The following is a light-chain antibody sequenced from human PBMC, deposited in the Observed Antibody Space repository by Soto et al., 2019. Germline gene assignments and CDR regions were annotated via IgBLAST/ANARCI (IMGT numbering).Light chain of an antibody. V-gene: IGKV1-12*01. CDR1: QGVGGW. J-gene: IGKJ3*01. Sequence: IQMTQSPSSVSASVGDRVTMTCRASQGVGGWLAWYQQKPGKVPKLLIYATSSLYSGVPSRFSGSGSGTYFPLSISSLQPEDFATYYCQQTHSLPLSFGPGTKVDIK. CDR3: QQTHSLPLS. CDR2: ATS.